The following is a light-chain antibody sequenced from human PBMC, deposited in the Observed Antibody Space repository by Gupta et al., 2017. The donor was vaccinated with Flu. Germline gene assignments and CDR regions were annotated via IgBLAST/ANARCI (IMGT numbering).Light chain of an antibody. CDR2: RSF. CDR1: PSNIGSNY. Sequence: QSVLTQPPSASGTPGQRVIISCSGTPSNIGSNYVFWYQQVPGAAPRLLIYRSFQRPSGVPDRFSGSKSDTSASLAIGGLRSEDEGDYYCATWDDTLSAWVFGEGTKVTVL. V-gene: IGLV1-47*01. J-gene: IGLJ3*02. CDR3: ATWDDTLSAWV.